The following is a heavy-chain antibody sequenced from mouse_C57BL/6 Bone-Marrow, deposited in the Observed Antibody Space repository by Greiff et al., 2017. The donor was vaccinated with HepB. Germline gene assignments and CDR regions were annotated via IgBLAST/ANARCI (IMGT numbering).Heavy chain of an antibody. Sequence: DVKLVESGGGLVQPGGSLSLSCAASGFTFTDYYMSWVRQPPGKALEWLGFIRNKANGYTTEYSASVKGRFTISRDNSQSILYLQMNALRAEDSATYYCARSLYYYGSSAFAYWGQGTLVTVSA. J-gene: IGHJ3*01. CDR2: IRNKANGYTT. CDR1: GFTFTDYY. D-gene: IGHD1-1*01. V-gene: IGHV7-3*01. CDR3: ARSLYYYGSSAFAY.